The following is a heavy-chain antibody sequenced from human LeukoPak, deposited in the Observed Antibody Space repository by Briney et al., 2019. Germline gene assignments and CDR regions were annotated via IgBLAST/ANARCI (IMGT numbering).Heavy chain of an antibody. V-gene: IGHV3-73*01. CDR2: IRSKANSYAT. D-gene: IGHD3-22*01. CDR3: TNLDSSGYWHDY. Sequence: GGSLRLSCAASGFTFSGSAMHWVRQASGKGLEWVGRIRSKANSYATAYAASVKGRFTISRDDSKNTAYLQMNSLKTEDTAVYYCTNLDSSGYWHDYWGQGTLVTVSS. J-gene: IGHJ4*02. CDR1: GFTFSGSA.